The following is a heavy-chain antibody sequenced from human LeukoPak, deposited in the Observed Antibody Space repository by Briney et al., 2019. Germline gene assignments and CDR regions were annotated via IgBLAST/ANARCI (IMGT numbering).Heavy chain of an antibody. CDR1: GGSISSYY. CDR3: ASYSYYYDSSGYFDY. J-gene: IGHJ4*02. V-gene: IGHV4-59*01. Sequence: ETLSLTCTVSGGSISSYYWSWIRQPPGKGLEWIGYIYYSGSTNYNPSLKSRVTISVDTSKNQFSLKLSSVTAADTAVYYCASYSYYYDSSGYFDYWGQGTLVTVSS. D-gene: IGHD3-22*01. CDR2: IYYSGST.